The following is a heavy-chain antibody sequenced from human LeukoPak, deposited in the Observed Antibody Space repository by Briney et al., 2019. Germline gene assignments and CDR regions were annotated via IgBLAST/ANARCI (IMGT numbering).Heavy chain of an antibody. CDR1: GGSISSYY. CDR3: ARYSGSYYFDY. Sequence: PSETLSLTCTVSGGSISSYYWSWIRQPPGKGLEWIGYIYYSGSTNYNPSLKSRVTIAVDTSKNQFSLKLSSVTAADTAVYYCARYSGSYYFDYWGQGTLVTVSS. D-gene: IGHD1-26*01. CDR2: IYYSGST. V-gene: IGHV4-59*08. J-gene: IGHJ4*02.